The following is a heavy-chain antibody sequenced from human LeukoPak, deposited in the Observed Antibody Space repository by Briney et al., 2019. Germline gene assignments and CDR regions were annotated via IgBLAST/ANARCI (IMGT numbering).Heavy chain of an antibody. CDR1: GYSFTSYW. Sequence: KNGESLKISCKGSGYSFTSYWIGWVRQMPGKGLEWMGIIYPGDSDTRYGPSFQGQVTISADKSISTAYLQWSSLKASDTAMYFCARQVPQPQLVPLFDPWGQGTLVTVSS. CDR3: ARQVPQPQLVPLFDP. J-gene: IGHJ5*02. CDR2: IYPGDSDT. D-gene: IGHD1-1*01. V-gene: IGHV5-51*01.